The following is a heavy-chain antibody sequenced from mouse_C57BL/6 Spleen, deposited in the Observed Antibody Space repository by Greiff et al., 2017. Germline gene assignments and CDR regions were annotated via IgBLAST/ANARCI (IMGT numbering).Heavy chain of an antibody. V-gene: IGHV1-55*01. CDR1: GYTFTSYW. Sequence: VQLQQSGAELVKPGASVKMSCKASGYTFTSYWITWVKQRPGQGLEWIGDIYPGSGSTNYNEKFKSKATLTVDTSSSTAYMQLSSLTSEDSAVYYCARGDYGRFDVWGTGTTVTVSS. CDR2: IYPGSGST. D-gene: IGHD1-1*01. CDR3: ARGDYGRFDV. J-gene: IGHJ1*03.